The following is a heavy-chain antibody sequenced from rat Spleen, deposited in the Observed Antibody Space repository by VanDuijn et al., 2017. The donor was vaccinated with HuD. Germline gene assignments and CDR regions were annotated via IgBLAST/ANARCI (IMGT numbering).Heavy chain of an antibody. Sequence: EVQLVESGGDLVQPGRSLQLSCAASGFTFTGFPMAWVRQAPTKGREWVASISYDDSSTYYLDSLKGRFTISRDNAKSTLYLQMDSLRSDDTATYYCGTHGYYSYFDYWGQGVMVTVSS. CDR3: GTHGYYSYFDY. J-gene: IGHJ2*01. D-gene: IGHD1-7*01. CDR2: ISYDDSST. V-gene: IGHV5S10*01. CDR1: GFTFTGFP.